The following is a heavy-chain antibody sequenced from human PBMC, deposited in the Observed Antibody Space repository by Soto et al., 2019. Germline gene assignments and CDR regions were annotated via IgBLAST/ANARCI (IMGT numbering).Heavy chain of an antibody. D-gene: IGHD1-26*01. V-gene: IGHV1-69*01. CDR3: ARDGGRHSGGIDY. Sequence: VQLVESGGGVEKPGSSVKVSCKASGGTFSSYSINRVGTAPGQGLEWMGEIIPIFGTANYAQKFQGRVTITADESTSTAYMELSSLRSEDTAVYYCARDGGRHSGGIDYWGQGTLVTVSS. CDR1: GGTFSSYS. CDR2: IIPIFGTA. J-gene: IGHJ4*02.